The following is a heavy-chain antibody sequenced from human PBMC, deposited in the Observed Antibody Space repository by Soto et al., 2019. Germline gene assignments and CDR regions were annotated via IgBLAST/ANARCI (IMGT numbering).Heavy chain of an antibody. CDR2: IWYDGSNK. CDR1: GFTFSSYG. J-gene: IGHJ4*02. V-gene: IGHV3-33*01. CDR3: ARDPSYCSGGSGLAFDY. Sequence: QVQLVESGGGVVQPGRSLRLSCAASGFTFSSYGMHWVRQAPGKGLEWVAVIWYDGSNKYYADSVKGRFTISRDNSQNTLYLQMNSLRAEDTAVYYCARDPSYCSGGSGLAFDYWGQGTLVTVSS. D-gene: IGHD2-15*01.